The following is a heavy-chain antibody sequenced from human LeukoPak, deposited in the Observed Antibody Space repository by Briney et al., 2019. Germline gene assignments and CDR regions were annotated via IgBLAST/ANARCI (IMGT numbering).Heavy chain of an antibody. CDR2: TSGSGGST. J-gene: IGHJ4*02. Sequence: GGSLRLSCAASGFTFSSYAMSWVRQAPGKGLEWVSATSGSGGSTYYADSVKGRFTISRDNSKNTLYLQMNSLRAEDTAVYYCAKIGYCSSTSCLDYWGQGTLVTVSS. CDR1: GFTFSSYA. D-gene: IGHD2-2*01. V-gene: IGHV3-23*01. CDR3: AKIGYCSSTSCLDY.